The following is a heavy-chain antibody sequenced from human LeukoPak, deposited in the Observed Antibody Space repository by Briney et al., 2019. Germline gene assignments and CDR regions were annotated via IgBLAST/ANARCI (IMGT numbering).Heavy chain of an antibody. J-gene: IGHJ4*02. CDR1: GFTFRSYW. Sequence: GGSLRLSCAASGFTFRSYWLTWVRQAPGKGLDWVANVKRDGSEKYYGDSVKGRFTISKDNAKNSVYLQMNSLRAEDTAVYYCAKNKFPLGESAYYFDYWGQGTLVTVSS. D-gene: IGHD3-10*01. CDR3: AKNKFPLGESAYYFDY. CDR2: VKRDGSEK. V-gene: IGHV3-7*03.